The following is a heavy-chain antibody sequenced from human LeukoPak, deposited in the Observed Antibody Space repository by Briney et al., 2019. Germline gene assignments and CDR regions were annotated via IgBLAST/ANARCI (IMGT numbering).Heavy chain of an antibody. D-gene: IGHD5-12*01. J-gene: IGHJ4*02. CDR3: ARDLYSGHDASNY. Sequence: GGPLGLSCAASGFKFSDYYMTWIPQAPGKALEWVSYISKGGNTIYYAESVKGRFTIYRDNAKNSPNLQINSLRAEDTAVYYCARDLYSGHDASNYWCQGTLVIVSS. CDR2: ISKGGNTI. V-gene: IGHV3-11*01. CDR1: GFKFSDYY.